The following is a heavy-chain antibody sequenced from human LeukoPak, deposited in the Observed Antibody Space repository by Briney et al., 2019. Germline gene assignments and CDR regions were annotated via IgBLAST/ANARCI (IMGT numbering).Heavy chain of an antibody. D-gene: IGHD1-26*01. Sequence: ASVKVSCKVSGYTFTDYYMHWVQQAPGKGLEWMGLVDPEDGETIYAEKSQGRVTITADTSTDTAYMELSSLRSEDTAVYYCATVSGSYYRVWGQGTLVTVSS. CDR3: ATVSGSYYRV. J-gene: IGHJ4*02. CDR1: GYTFTDYY. CDR2: VDPEDGET. V-gene: IGHV1-69-2*01.